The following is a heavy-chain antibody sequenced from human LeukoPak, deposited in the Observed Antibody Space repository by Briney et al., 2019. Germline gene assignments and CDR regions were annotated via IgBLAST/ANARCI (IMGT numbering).Heavy chain of an antibody. D-gene: IGHD1-26*01. Sequence: ASVTVSFKASGYTFTGSYIHWVRQAPGQSLEWMGWINTDSGGTHIAQKFQGRVTMTTDTSISTAYVEVTRLQSDDTAVYYCAKWGATTNYWGQGTLVTVSS. CDR2: INTDSGGT. V-gene: IGHV1-2*02. J-gene: IGHJ4*02. CDR3: AKWGATTNY. CDR1: GYTFTGSY.